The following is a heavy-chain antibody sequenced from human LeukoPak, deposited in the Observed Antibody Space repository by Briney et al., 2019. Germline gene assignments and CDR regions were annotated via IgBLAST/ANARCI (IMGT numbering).Heavy chain of an antibody. J-gene: IGHJ4*02. CDR3: ARGKGLYYDSSGSPGAFDY. V-gene: IGHV3-53*01. CDR1: GFTVSSNY. D-gene: IGHD3-22*01. Sequence: GGSLRLSCAASGFTVSSNYMSWVRQAPGKGLEWVSVIYSGGSTYYADSVKGRCTISRANAKNTLHLQMNSLRAEDTAVYYCARGKGLYYDSSGSPGAFDYWGQGPLVTVSS. CDR2: IYSGGST.